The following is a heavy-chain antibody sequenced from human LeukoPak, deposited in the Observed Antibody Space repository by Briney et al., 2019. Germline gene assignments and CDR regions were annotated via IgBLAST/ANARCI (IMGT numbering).Heavy chain of an antibody. J-gene: IGHJ4*02. CDR1: GGSFSGYY. Sequence: SETLSLTCAVYGGSFSGYYWSWIRQPPGKGLEWIGEVNHSGSTNYNPSLKSRVTISVDTSKNQFSLKLSSVTAADTAVYYCARTYYYGSGSYGRWGQGTLVTVSS. V-gene: IGHV4-34*01. CDR3: ARTYYYGSGSYGR. CDR2: VNHSGST. D-gene: IGHD3-10*01.